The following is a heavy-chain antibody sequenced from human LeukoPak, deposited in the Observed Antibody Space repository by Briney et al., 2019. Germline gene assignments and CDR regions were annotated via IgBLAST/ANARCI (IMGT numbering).Heavy chain of an antibody. CDR2: IQGGGNT. CDR1: GFSVSYNN. D-gene: IGHD1-26*01. CDR3: AKARRSGTHYSDFDY. Sequence: PGGSLRLSCAASGFSVSYNNMNWVRQAPGKGLEGVPVIQGGGNTYYADSVKGRFTISRDNSENSLNLQMKSLRSEDTALYYCAKARRSGTHYSDFDYWGQGTLVTVSS. J-gene: IGHJ4*02. V-gene: IGHV3-53*05.